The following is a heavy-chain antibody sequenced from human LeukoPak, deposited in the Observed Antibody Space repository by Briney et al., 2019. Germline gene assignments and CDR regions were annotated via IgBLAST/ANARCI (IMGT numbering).Heavy chain of an antibody. D-gene: IGHD3-3*01. Sequence: ASVKVSCKASGYTFTSYGISWVRQAPGQGLEWMGWISPYNSNTYYAQNLQGRVTMTTDTSTSTTYMELRSLRSDDTAVYYCARASDFWSGHWFDPWGQGTLVTVSS. V-gene: IGHV1-18*01. CDR3: ARASDFWSGHWFDP. J-gene: IGHJ5*02. CDR1: GYTFTSYG. CDR2: ISPYNSNT.